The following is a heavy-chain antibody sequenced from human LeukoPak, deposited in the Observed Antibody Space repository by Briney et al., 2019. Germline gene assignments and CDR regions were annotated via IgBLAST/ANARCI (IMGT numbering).Heavy chain of an antibody. CDR3: ARDGGSYLQPTDY. V-gene: IGHV3-23*01. D-gene: IGHD1-26*01. CDR1: GFTFTSYA. J-gene: IGHJ4*02. Sequence: GGSLRLSCAASGFTFTSYAMSWVRQAPGKGLEWVSSITDSGDTTYYADSVKGRFTISRDNSKNTLYLQMNSLRAEDTAVYHCARDGGSYLQPTDYWGQGTLVAVSS. CDR2: ITDSGDTT.